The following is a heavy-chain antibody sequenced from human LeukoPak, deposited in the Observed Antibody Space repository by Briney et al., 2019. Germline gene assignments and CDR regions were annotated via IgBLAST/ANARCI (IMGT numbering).Heavy chain of an antibody. J-gene: IGHJ4*02. V-gene: IGHV4-59*08. CDR1: GGSISSYY. D-gene: IGHD3-10*01. CDR2: IYYSGST. CDR3: ARVRLLWFGDY. Sequence: KPSETLSLTCTVSGGSISSYYWSWIRQPPGKGLEWIGYIYYSGSTNYNPSLKSRVTISVDTSKNQFSLKLSSVTAADTAVYYCARVRLLWFGDYWGQGTLVTVSS.